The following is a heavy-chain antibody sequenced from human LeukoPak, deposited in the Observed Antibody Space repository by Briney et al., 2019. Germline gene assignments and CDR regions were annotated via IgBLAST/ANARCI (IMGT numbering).Heavy chain of an antibody. J-gene: IGHJ5*02. D-gene: IGHD2-15*01. CDR1: GFTLSRYW. CDR2: ISADGSVT. Sequence: GGSLRLSCADSGFTLSRYWMHWVSQTPGKGLVWVSCISADGSVTRYADSVKGRFTISRDNTKSTLYLQMHSLRAEDTAVYYCATAGGDGSRMGFDPWGQGTLVTVSS. CDR3: ATAGGDGSRMGFDP. V-gene: IGHV3-74*01.